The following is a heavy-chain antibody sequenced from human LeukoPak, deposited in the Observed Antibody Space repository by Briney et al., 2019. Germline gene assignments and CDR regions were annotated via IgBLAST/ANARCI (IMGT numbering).Heavy chain of an antibody. J-gene: IGHJ4*02. CDR3: TSDTYYYDSSGYYYRDY. CDR1: GFTFSGSA. V-gene: IGHV3-73*01. D-gene: IGHD3-22*01. CDR2: IRSKANSYAT. Sequence: GGSLRLSCAASGFTFSGSAMHWVRQASGKGLEWVGRIRSKANSYATAYAASVKGRFTMSGDDSKNTAYLQMNSLKTEDTAVYYCTSDTYYYDSSGYYYRDYWGQGTLVTVSS.